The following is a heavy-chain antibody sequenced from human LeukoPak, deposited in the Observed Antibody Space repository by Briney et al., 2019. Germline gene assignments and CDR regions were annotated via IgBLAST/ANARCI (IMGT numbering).Heavy chain of an antibody. V-gene: IGHV3-53*01. D-gene: IGHD6-13*01. J-gene: IGHJ4*02. CDR2: IYSGGST. CDR1: GFTVSSNY. CDR3: ARRLYSSSWSSFDY. Sequence: GGSLRLSCAASGFTVSSNYMSWVRQAPGKGLEWVSVIYSGGSTYYADSVKGRFTISRDNSKNTLYLQMNSLRAEDTAVYYCARRLYSSSWSSFDYGGQGTLVTVSS.